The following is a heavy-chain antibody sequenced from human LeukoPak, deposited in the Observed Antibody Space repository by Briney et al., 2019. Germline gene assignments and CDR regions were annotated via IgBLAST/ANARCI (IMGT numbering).Heavy chain of an antibody. Sequence: AETLSLTCAVYGGSFSGYYWSWIRQPPGKGLEWMGEINHSGSTNYNPSLKSGGTISVDTSQNQFSLTLGSVTAADPAVYYCASGGPVLRFLEWLANDYGMDVWGQGTTVTVSS. CDR1: GGSFSGYY. CDR3: ASGGPVLRFLEWLANDYGMDV. CDR2: INHSGST. D-gene: IGHD3-3*01. V-gene: IGHV4-34*01. J-gene: IGHJ6*02.